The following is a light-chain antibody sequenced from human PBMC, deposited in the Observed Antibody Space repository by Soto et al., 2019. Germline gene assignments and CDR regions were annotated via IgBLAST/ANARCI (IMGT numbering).Light chain of an antibody. CDR1: TSNIGSNT. Sequence: QSVLTQPPSASGTPGQRVTISCSGSTSNIGSNTVNWYHHLPGTAPKLLIYSHNQRPSGVPDRFSGSRSGTSASLAISGLQSDDEADYYCAAWDDSLNGVVFGGGTKFTVL. CDR3: AAWDDSLNGVV. J-gene: IGLJ2*01. V-gene: IGLV1-44*01. CDR2: SHN.